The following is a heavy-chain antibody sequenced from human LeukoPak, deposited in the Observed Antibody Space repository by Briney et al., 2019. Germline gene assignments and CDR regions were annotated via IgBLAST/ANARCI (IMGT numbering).Heavy chain of an antibody. V-gene: IGHV3-15*01. J-gene: IGHJ4*02. CDR3: TTNDVLLWFGELFCFDY. D-gene: IGHD3-10*01. CDR2: IKSKTDGGTT. Sequence: GGSLRLSCSASGFTFSNAWMSWVRQAPGKGLEWVGRIKSKTDGGTTDYAAPVKGRFTISRDDSQNTLNLQMNSLKTEDTAVYYCTTNDVLLWFGELFCFDYWGQGTRVTVSS. CDR1: GFTFSNAW.